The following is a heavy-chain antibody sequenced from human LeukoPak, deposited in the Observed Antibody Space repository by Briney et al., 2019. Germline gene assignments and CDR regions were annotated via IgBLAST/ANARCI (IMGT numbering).Heavy chain of an antibody. J-gene: IGHJ6*02. CDR1: GGSISSGGYS. CDR3: ARPLEPDYYYYYGMDV. CDR2: IYHSGST. Sequence: PSETLSLTCAVSGGSISSGGYSWSWIRQPPGKGLEWIGYIYHSGSTYYNPSLKSRVTISVDTSKNQFSLKLSSVTAADTAVYYCARPLEPDYYYYYGMDVWGQGTTVTVSS. D-gene: IGHD1-1*01. V-gene: IGHV4-30-2*01.